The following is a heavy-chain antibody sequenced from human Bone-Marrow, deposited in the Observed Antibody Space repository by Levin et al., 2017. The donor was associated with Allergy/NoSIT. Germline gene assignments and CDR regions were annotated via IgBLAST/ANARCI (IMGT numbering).Heavy chain of an antibody. D-gene: IGHD5-12*01. CDR1: GFTFDDYA. Sequence: GGSLRLSCAASGFTFDDYAMHWVRQAPGKGLEWVSGISWNSGSIGYADSVKGRFTISRDNAKNSLYLQMNSLRAEDTALYYCAKYSGYDYFQKDNWFDPWGQGTLVTVSS. CDR2: ISWNSGSI. J-gene: IGHJ5*02. V-gene: IGHV3-9*01. CDR3: AKYSGYDYFQKDNWFDP.